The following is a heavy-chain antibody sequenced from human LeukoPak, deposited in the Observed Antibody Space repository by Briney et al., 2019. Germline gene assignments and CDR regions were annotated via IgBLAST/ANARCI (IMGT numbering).Heavy chain of an antibody. J-gene: IGHJ3*02. V-gene: IGHV4-59*01. CDR1: GGSISSYY. D-gene: IGHD2-21*01. CDR2: IYYSGST. Sequence: KASETLSLTCTVSGGSISSYYWSWIRQPPGKGLEWIGYIYYSGSTDYNPSLKSRVTMSVDRSKNQFSLKLSSVTAADTAVYYCARVFPLAVNDGFDIWGQGTKVTVSS. CDR3: ARVFPLAVNDGFDI.